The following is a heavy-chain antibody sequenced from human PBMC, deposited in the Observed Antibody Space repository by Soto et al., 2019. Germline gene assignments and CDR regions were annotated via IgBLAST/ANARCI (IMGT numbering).Heavy chain of an antibody. CDR1: GGTISSSSYF. Sequence: SETLSLTCSVSGGTISSSSYFWGWIRQPPGKGLEWIGSIYYSGSTYYNPSLKSRVTVSVDTSKNQFSLKLSSVTAADTAVYYCARHPSDFWFDPWGQGTLVTVS. V-gene: IGHV4-39*01. CDR2: IYYSGST. CDR3: ARHPSDFWFDP. J-gene: IGHJ5*02. D-gene: IGHD2-21*02.